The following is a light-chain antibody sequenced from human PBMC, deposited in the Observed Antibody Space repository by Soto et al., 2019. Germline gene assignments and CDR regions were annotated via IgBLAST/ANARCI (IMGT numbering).Light chain of an antibody. Sequence: DIQMTQSPSSLSASVGDRVTITCRASQSISSYLNWYQQKPGKAPKLLIYAASSLQSGVPSRFSGSGSGTDFTLTISSLQPEDFATYYCQQRSNGITFGQGTRLEIK. V-gene: IGKV1-39*01. CDR2: AAS. CDR3: QQRSNGIT. CDR1: QSISSY. J-gene: IGKJ5*01.